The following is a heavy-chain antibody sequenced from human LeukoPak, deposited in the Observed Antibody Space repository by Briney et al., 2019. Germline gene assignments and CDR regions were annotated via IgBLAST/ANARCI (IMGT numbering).Heavy chain of an antibody. V-gene: IGHV3-53*01. J-gene: IGHJ6*02. CDR2: IYSGGST. CDR3: ARTTTYYYYGMDV. Sequence: GGSLRLSCAASGFTVSSNYMSWVRQAPGKGLEWASVIYSGGSTYYADSVKGRFTISRDNSKNTLYLQMNSLRAEDTAVYYCARTTTYYYYGMDVWGQGTTVTVSS. D-gene: IGHD1-1*01. CDR1: GFTVSSNY.